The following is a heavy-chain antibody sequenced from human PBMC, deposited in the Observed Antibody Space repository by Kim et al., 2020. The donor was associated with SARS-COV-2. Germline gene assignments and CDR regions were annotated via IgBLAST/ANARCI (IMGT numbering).Heavy chain of an antibody. J-gene: IGHJ6*02. D-gene: IGHD3-3*01. Sequence: GGSLRLSCAASGFTFSSYSMNWVRQAPGKGLEWVSSISSSSSYIYYADSVKGRFTISRDNAKNSLYLQMNSLRAEDTAVYYCAREGSFTISYGMDVWGQGTTVTVSS. CDR3: AREGSFTISYGMDV. CDR2: ISSSSSYI. V-gene: IGHV3-21*01. CDR1: GFTFSSYS.